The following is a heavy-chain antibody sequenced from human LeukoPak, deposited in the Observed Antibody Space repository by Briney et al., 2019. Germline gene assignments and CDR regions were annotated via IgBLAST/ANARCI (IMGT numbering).Heavy chain of an antibody. CDR3: ARRYSSGWLYYYYGMDV. D-gene: IGHD6-19*01. J-gene: IGHJ6*02. CDR1: GYTFTSYD. CDR2: MNPNSGNT. V-gene: IGHV1-8*01. Sequence: GASVKVSCKASGYTFTSYDINWVRQATGHRLEWMGWMNPNSGNTGYAQKFQGRVTMTRNTSISTAYMELSSLRSEDTAVYYCARRYSSGWLYYYYGMDVWGQGTTVTVSS.